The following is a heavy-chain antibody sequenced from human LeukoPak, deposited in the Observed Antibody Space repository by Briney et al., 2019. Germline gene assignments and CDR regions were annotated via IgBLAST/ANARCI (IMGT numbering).Heavy chain of an antibody. V-gene: IGHV3-21*06. CDR2: IGPTVFDR. D-gene: IGHD1-14*01. CDR3: ATETNGRHYYY. Sequence: GGSLRLSCTTSGLTFSTSGFNWVRQAPGQGLEWVGSIGPTVFDRYHADSIKGRFTISRDNANNFLYLQMDSLRAEDTAVYFCATETNGRHYYYWGQGTLLTVSS. J-gene: IGHJ4*02. CDR1: GLTFSTSG.